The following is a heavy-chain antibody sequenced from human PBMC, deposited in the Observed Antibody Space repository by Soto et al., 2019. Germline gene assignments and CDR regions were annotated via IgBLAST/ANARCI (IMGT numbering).Heavy chain of an antibody. D-gene: IGHD3-16*01. Sequence: GGSLRLSCAASGFTFSAFAMNWVRQAPGKGLEWVSAITGSGGSTYYADSVKGRFTISRDNSKNTLYLQMNSLRAEDTAVYYCAKDLMILNPRNPGWGQGTLVTVSS. J-gene: IGHJ4*02. CDR2: ITGSGGST. CDR3: AKDLMILNPRNPG. V-gene: IGHV3-23*01. CDR1: GFTFSAFA.